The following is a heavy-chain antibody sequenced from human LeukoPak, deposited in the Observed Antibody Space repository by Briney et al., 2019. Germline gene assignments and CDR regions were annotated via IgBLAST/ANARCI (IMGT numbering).Heavy chain of an antibody. V-gene: IGHV5-51*01. J-gene: IGHJ5*02. D-gene: IGHD4/OR15-4a*01. CDR1: GYTFINYW. CDR3: ARHPYTSACTSLSCYRWFDA. Sequence: GESLQISCKASGYTFINYWIGWVRQMPGKGLEWMGIVYPGDSDSRYSPSFEGQVTISVAKSISTAYLQWSSLQASDTAMYYCARHPYTSACTSLSCYRWFDAWGQGTLVTVSS. CDR2: VYPGDSDS.